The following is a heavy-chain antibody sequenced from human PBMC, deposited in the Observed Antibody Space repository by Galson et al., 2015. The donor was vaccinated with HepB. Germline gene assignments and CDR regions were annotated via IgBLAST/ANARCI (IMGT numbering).Heavy chain of an antibody. CDR3: ARHALVYDIFLGDKQNWFDP. CDR2: IDPSDSYT. CDR1: GYSFTSYW. D-gene: IGHD3-9*01. J-gene: IGHJ5*02. Sequence: QSGAEVKKLGESLRISCKGSGYSFTSYWISWVRQMPGKGLEWMGRIDPSDSYTNYSPSFQGHVTISADKSISTAYLQWSSLKASDTAMYYCARHALVYDIFLGDKQNWFDPWGQGTLVTVSS. V-gene: IGHV5-10-1*01.